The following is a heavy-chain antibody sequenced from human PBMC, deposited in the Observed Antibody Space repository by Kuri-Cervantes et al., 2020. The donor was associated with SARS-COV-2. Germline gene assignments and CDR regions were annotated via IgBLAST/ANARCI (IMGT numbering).Heavy chain of an antibody. D-gene: IGHD1-26*01. CDR2: MNPNSGNT. CDR1: GYTFTSYG. Sequence: ASVKVSCKASGYTFTSYGISWVRQAPGQGLEWMGWMNPNSGNTGYAQKFQGRVTMTRNTSISTAYMELSSLRSEDTAVYYCARAGPGGDDAFDIWGQGTMVTVSS. V-gene: IGHV1-8*02. J-gene: IGHJ3*02. CDR3: ARAGPGGDDAFDI.